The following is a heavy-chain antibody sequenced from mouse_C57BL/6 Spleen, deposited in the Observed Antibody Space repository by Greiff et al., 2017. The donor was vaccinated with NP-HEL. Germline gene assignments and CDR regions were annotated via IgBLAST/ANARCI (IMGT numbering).Heavy chain of an antibody. V-gene: IGHV1-53*01. D-gene: IGHD1-1*01. J-gene: IGHJ2*01. CDR3: ARGNLVYYYGSGWVDYFDY. CDR2: INPSNGGT. CDR1: GYTFTSYW. Sequence: VQLQQPGTELVKPGASVKLSCKASGYTFTSYWMHWVKQRPGQGLEWIGNINPSNGGTNYNEKFKSKATLTVDKSSSTAYMQLSSLTSEDSAVYYCARGNLVYYYGSGWVDYFDYWGQGTTLTVSS.